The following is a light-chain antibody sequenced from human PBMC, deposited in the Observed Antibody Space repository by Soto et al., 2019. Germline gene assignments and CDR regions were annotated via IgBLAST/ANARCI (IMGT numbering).Light chain of an antibody. CDR2: WAS. CDR3: HQYYTTPQT. V-gene: IGKV4-1*01. Sequence: VLTQSPSSLAVSLGERATVNCRSSQSVLDNSTNKSYLAWYQKKPGHPPKLLVHWASVREAGVPDRFSGGGSGTDFTLTHSSLQAEDVAVYYCHQYYTTPQTFGQGTQLEIK. J-gene: IGKJ2*01. CDR1: QSVLDNSTNKSY.